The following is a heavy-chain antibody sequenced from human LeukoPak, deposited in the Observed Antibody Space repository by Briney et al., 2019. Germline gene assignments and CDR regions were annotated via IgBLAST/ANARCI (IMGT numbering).Heavy chain of an antibody. Sequence: SGPTLVNPTQTLTLTCTFSGFSLTTHGMGVAWVRQPPGKALEWLGLLYWDDDTRYSPSLKRSLTITRGTSRNQVVLTMSNMDPLDTGTYYCAHKKPGSLAFDYWGQGALVTVSS. D-gene: IGHD3-16*01. CDR2: LYWDDDT. V-gene: IGHV2-5*02. CDR1: GFSLTTHGMG. J-gene: IGHJ4*02. CDR3: AHKKPGSLAFDY.